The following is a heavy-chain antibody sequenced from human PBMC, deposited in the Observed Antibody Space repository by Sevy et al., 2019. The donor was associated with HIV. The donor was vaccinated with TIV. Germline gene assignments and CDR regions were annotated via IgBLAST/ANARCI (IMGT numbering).Heavy chain of an antibody. J-gene: IGHJ4*02. D-gene: IGHD5-18*01. CDR1: GGSFSGYY. CDR3: ARGLSPWIQLWFDY. V-gene: IGHV4-34*01. CDR2: INHSGST. Sequence: SETLSLTCAVYGGSFSGYYWSWIRQPPGKGLEWIGEINHSGSTNYNPSLKSRVTISVDTSKNQFSLKLSSVTAADTAVYYCARGLSPWIQLWFDYWGQGTLVTVSS.